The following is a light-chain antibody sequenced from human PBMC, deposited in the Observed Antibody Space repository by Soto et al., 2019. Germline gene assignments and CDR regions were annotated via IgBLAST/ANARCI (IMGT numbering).Light chain of an antibody. CDR2: EVS. CDR3: SSYAGSMNLI. V-gene: IGLV2-8*01. J-gene: IGLJ2*01. Sequence: QSVLTQPPSASGAPGQSVTISCTGSSSDVGVHNHVSWYQQHPGKAPKLMIYEVSKRPSGVPDRFSGSKSVNTASLTVSGLQAEEEADYYCSSYAGSMNLIFGGGTKLTVL. CDR1: SSDVGVHNH.